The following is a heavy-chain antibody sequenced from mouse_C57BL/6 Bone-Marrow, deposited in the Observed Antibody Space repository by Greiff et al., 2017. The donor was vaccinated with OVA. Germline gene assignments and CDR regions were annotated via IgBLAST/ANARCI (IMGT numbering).Heavy chain of an antibody. D-gene: IGHD1-1*01. CDR1: GYAFTNYL. V-gene: IGHV1-54*01. CDR2: INPGSGGT. Sequence: VKLMESGAELVRPGTSVKVSCKASGYAFTNYLIEWVKQRPGQGLEWIGVINPGSGGTNYNEKFKGKATLTADKSSSTAYMQLSSLTSEDSAVXFCARNYGSSFAYWGQGTLVTVSA. J-gene: IGHJ3*01. CDR3: ARNYGSSFAY.